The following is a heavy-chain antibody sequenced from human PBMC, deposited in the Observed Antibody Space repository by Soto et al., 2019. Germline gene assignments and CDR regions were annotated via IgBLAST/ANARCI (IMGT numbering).Heavy chain of an antibody. CDR1: GFTFSRSA. J-gene: IGHJ4*02. CDR3: ARLQFSEWDLAAGVD. V-gene: IGHV3-23*01. Sequence: LESGGGFVQPGGSLRLTCAASGFTFSRSAMTWVRQAPGKGLDWVSSITGSGGSTYYADSVKGRITISRDNSKNTLFLDLSSLRAEDTAVYYCARLQFSEWDLAAGVDWGQGTLVTVSS. CDR2: ITGSGGST. D-gene: IGHD3-3*01.